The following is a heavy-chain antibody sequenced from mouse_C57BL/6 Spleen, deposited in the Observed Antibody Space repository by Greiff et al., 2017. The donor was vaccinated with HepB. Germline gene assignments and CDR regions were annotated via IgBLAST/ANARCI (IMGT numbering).Heavy chain of an antibody. J-gene: IGHJ2*01. CDR1: GYSITSGYY. CDR3: ARDYYGSSPYYFDY. V-gene: IGHV3-6*01. D-gene: IGHD1-1*01. Sequence: EVKLVESGPGLVKPSQSLSLTCSVTGYSITSGYYWNWIRQFPGNKLEWMGYISYDGSNNYNPSLKNRISITRDTSKNQFFLKLNSVTTEDTATYYCARDYYGSSPYYFDYWGQGTTLTVSS. CDR2: ISYDGSN.